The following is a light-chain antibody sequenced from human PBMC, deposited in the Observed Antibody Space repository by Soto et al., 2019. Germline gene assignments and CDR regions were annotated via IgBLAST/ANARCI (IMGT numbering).Light chain of an antibody. CDR1: SPNIGSNT. Sequence: QLVLTQPPSASGTPGQSVTISCSGSSPNIGSNTVNWYQQLPGAAPQLLICLNDQRPSGVPDRFSGSKSGTSASLAISGLQSEDEAGYYCATWDDSLYGWVFGGGTKLTVL. CDR2: LND. CDR3: ATWDDSLYGWV. J-gene: IGLJ3*02. V-gene: IGLV1-44*01.